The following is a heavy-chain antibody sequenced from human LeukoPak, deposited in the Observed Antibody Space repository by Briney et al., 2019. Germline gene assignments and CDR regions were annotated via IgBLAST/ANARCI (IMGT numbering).Heavy chain of an antibody. CDR3: ASAPVDIVATIRFDY. J-gene: IGHJ4*02. Sequence: GGSLRLSCAASGFTFSSYAMSWVRQAPGKGLEWVSAISGSGGSTYYADSVKGRFTISRDNSKNTLYLLMNSLRAEDTAVYYCASAPVDIVATIRFDYWGQGTLVTVSS. D-gene: IGHD5-12*01. V-gene: IGHV3-23*01. CDR1: GFTFSSYA. CDR2: ISGSGGST.